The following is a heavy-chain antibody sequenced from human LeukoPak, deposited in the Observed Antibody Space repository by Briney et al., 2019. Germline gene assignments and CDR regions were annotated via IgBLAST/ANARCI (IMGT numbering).Heavy chain of an antibody. CDR3: ALYDPIDY. V-gene: IGHV3-53*01. CDR2: IYSGGST. Sequence: GGSLRLSCAASGFIVRNYYLSWVRQAPGKGLEWVSVIYSGGSTYYADSVEGRFTISRDNAKNSLYLQMNSLRAEDTAVYYCALYDPIDYWGQGTLVTVSS. CDR1: GFIVRNYY. J-gene: IGHJ4*02. D-gene: IGHD2/OR15-2a*01.